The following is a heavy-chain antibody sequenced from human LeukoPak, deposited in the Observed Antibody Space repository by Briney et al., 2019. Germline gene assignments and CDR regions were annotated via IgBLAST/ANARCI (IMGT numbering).Heavy chain of an antibody. CDR1: GFTFSDYY. J-gene: IGHJ5*02. V-gene: IGHV3-11*04. Sequence: AGSLRLSCAASGFTFSDYYMSWIRQAPGKGLEWVSYISSSGSTIYYADSVKGRFTISRDNAKNSLYLQMNSLRAEDTAVYYCARGQGATVPQVGKNWFDPWGQGTRVTVSS. CDR3: ARGQGATVPQVGKNWFDP. CDR2: ISSSGSTI. D-gene: IGHD1-26*01.